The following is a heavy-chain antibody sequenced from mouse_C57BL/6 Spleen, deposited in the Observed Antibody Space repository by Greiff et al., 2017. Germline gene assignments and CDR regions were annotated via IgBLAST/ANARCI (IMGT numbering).Heavy chain of an antibody. J-gene: IGHJ3*01. CDR3: AKPDYYGSGAWFAY. V-gene: IGHV1-42*01. CDR2: INPSTGGT. D-gene: IGHD1-1*01. CDR1: GYSFTGYY. Sequence: EVQLQESGPELVKPGASVKISCKASGYSFTGYYMNWVKQSPEKSLEWIGEINPSTGGTTYNQKFKAKATLTVDKSSSTAYMHIKSLTSEYSAVYYCAKPDYYGSGAWFAYWGQGTLVTVSA.